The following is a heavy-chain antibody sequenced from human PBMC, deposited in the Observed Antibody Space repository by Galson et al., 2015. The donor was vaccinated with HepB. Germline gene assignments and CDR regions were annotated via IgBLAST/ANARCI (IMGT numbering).Heavy chain of an antibody. CDR1: GFRFSKYR. V-gene: IGHV3-7*05. D-gene: IGHD3-3*01. CDR3: ARDPSDFWSGYYQYYFDF. CDR2: IKHDGSEI. J-gene: IGHJ4*02. Sequence: SLRLSCAVSGFRFSKYRMSWVRQAPGKGLEWVANIKHDGSEIHYVDSVKGRFTISRDNARNSLYLQMNSLRVEETAIYYCARDPSDFWSGYYQYYFDFWGQGTLVTVSS.